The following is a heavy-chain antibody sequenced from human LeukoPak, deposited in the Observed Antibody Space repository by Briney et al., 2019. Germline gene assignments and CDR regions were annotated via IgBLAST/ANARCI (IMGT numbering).Heavy chain of an antibody. J-gene: IGHJ4*02. D-gene: IGHD5-12*01. CDR2: ISSNGGST. CDR1: GFTLSSYA. CDR3: ARDRRGYSGYDFAFDY. Sequence: GGSLRLSCAASGFTLSSYAMHWVRQAPGKGLEYVSAISSNGGSTYYANSVKGRFTISRDNSKNTLYLQMGSLRAEDMAVYYCARDRRGYSGYDFAFDYWGQGTLVTVSS. V-gene: IGHV3-64*01.